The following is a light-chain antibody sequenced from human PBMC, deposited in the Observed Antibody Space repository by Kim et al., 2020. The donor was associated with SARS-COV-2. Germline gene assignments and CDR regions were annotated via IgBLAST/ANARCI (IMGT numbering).Light chain of an antibody. CDR3: QQYNTYWWT. V-gene: IGKV1-5*01. CDR1: QTVTNC. Sequence: GDRVPISGRASQTVTNCLAWYQQKPGKAHKLLIYDASSLESGVPSRFSGGGSGTEVTLTISSLQPDDFATYYCQQYNTYWWTFGQGTKVDIK. CDR2: DAS. J-gene: IGKJ1*01.